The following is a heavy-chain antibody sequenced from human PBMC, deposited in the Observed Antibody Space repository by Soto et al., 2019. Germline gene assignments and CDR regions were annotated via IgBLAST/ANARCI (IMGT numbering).Heavy chain of an antibody. CDR1: GFTFTSSA. J-gene: IGHJ6*02. Sequence: ASVKVSCKASGFTFTSSAMQWVRQARGQRLEWIGWIVVGSGNTNYAQKFQERVTITRDMSTSTAYMELSSLRSEDTAVYYCAADPVTPGFGYYGMDVWGQGTTVTVSS. CDR3: AADPVTPGFGYYGMDV. D-gene: IGHD3-3*01. CDR2: IVVGSGNT. V-gene: IGHV1-58*02.